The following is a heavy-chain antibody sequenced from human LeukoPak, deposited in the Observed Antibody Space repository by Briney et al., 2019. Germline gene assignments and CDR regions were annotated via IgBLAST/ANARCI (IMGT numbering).Heavy chain of an antibody. D-gene: IGHD6-19*01. CDR2: IYYSGSS. CDR1: GGSISSYY. CDR3: ARGSSGWYYFDY. V-gene: IGHV4-59*08. J-gene: IGHJ4*02. Sequence: SETLSLTCSVSGGSISSYYWSWIRQPPGKGLEWIGYIYYSGSSNYNPSLKSRVTISVDTSKNQFSLKLSSVTAADTAVYYCARGSSGWYYFDYWGQGTLVTVSS.